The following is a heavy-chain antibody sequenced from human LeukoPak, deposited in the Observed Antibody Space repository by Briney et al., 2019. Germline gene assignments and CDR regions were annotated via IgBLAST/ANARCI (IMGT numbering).Heavy chain of an antibody. J-gene: IGHJ6*03. V-gene: IGHV5-51*01. CDR1: GYRFTSYW. Sequence: GAPLRISLKGSGYRFTSYWIGWVRPMPGKGLEWMGIIYPGDSDTRYSPSFQGQVTISADKSLSTAYLQWSSLKASDTAMYYCARHVDIVATVPKRYYYYYMDVWGKGTTVTVSS. D-gene: IGHD5-12*01. CDR2: IYPGDSDT. CDR3: ARHVDIVATVPKRYYYYYMDV.